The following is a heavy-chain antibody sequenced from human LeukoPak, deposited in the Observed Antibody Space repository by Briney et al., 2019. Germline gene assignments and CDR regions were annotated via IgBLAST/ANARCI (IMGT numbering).Heavy chain of an antibody. CDR3: ARTTEGNARGPGYSYYYYMDV. Sequence: PSETLSLTCTVSGGSISSYYWSWIRQPPGKGLEWIGYIYYSGSTNYNPSLKSRVTISVDTSKNQFSLKLRSVTAADTAVYYCARTTEGNARGPGYSYYYYMDVWGKGTTVTISS. CDR1: GGSISSYY. V-gene: IGHV4-59*01. J-gene: IGHJ6*03. CDR2: IYYSGST. D-gene: IGHD4-11*01.